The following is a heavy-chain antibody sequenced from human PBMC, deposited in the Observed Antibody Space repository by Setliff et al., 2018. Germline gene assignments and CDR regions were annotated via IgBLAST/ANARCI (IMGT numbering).Heavy chain of an antibody. CDR2: TWYDGTTK. CDR3: ARRSGTAGQGGFDI. CDR1: GFTFSRNG. V-gene: IGHV3-33*01. Sequence: GGSLRLSCAASGFTFSRNGMHWVRQAPGKGLEWVAGTWYDGTTKYYADSVKGRFTISRDNSRNTLYLQMDSLRADDTAVYCARRSGTAGQGGFDIWGQGTMVTVSS. D-gene: IGHD1-26*01. J-gene: IGHJ3*02.